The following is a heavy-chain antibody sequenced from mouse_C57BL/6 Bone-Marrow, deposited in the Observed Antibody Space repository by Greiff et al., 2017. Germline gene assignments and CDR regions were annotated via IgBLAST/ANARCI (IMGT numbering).Heavy chain of an antibody. J-gene: IGHJ4*01. Sequence: VQLQQSGPELVKPGASVKIPCKASGYTFTDYNMDWVKQSHGKSLEWIGDINPNNGGTIYNQKFKGKATLTVDKSSSTAYMELRSLTSEDTAVYYCARYYYGHYYAMDYWGQGTSVTVSS. CDR2: INPNNGGT. D-gene: IGHD1-1*01. CDR1: GYTFTDYN. V-gene: IGHV1-18*01. CDR3: ARYYYGHYYAMDY.